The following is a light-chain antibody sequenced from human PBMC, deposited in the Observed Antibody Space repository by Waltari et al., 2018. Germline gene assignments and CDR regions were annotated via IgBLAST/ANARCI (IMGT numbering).Light chain of an antibody. CDR1: NNNVATEG. J-gene: IGLJ1*01. V-gene: IGLV10-54*04. CDR2: RND. Sequence: QAGLTQPPSVSKHLGQTATVTCTGNNNNVATEGVAWLQQHQGNPPQLLFYRNDNRPSGSSERFSAFRSGDTASLTITRLQPEDEADYYCSTWDDSLKSYVFGPGTKVTVL. CDR3: STWDDSLKSYV.